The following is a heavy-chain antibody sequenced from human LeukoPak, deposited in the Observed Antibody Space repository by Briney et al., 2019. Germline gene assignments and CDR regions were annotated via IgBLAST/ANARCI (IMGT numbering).Heavy chain of an antibody. J-gene: IGHJ1*01. CDR2: ISGSPDTI. CDR1: GFTFSTYG. D-gene: IGHD2-21*02. V-gene: IGHV3-48*01. Sequence: PGGSLRLSRAASGFTFSTYGMDWVRQAPGKGLEWVSYISGSPDTIYYADSVKGRFTISRDNAKNSLYLQMNSLRAEDTAVYYCAITVDCRATTDCYSYFHHWGQGTLVTVSS. CDR3: AITVDCRATTDCYSYFHH.